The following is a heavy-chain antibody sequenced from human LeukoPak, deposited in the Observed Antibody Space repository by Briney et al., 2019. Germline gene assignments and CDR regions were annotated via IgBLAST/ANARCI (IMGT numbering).Heavy chain of an antibody. J-gene: IGHJ6*04. V-gene: IGHV3-21*01. CDR3: AELGITMIGGV. CDR2: ISSTSSYI. Sequence: GGSLRLSCAASGFTFRAYSMNWVRQAPGKGLEWVSSISSTSSYIYYADSVKGRFTISRDNAKNSLYLQMNSLRAEDTAVYYCAELGITMIGGVWGKGTTVTISS. D-gene: IGHD3-10*02. CDR1: GFTFRAYS.